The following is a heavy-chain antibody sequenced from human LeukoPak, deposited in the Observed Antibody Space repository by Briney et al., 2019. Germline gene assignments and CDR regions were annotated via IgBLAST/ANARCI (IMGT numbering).Heavy chain of an antibody. CDR2: IKRDGSEK. J-gene: IGHJ4*02. V-gene: IGHV3-7*01. D-gene: IGHD3-9*01. Sequence: PGGSLRLSCAASGFTFSSYWMSWVRQAPGKGLEWVANIKRDGSEKYYVDSVKGRFTISRDNAKNSLYLQMNSLRAEDTAVYYCVNYYYDILTGYYSDYWGQGTLVTVSS. CDR1: GFTFSSYW. CDR3: VNYYYDILTGYYSDY.